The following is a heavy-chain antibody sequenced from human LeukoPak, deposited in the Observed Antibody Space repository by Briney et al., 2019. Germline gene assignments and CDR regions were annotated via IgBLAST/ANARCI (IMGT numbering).Heavy chain of an antibody. CDR3: ARGRGPYGWFDP. CDR2: IKEDGSAK. Sequence: GGSLRLSCVASKFTFSSYWMSWVRQSPGKGLEWVANIKEDGSAKYYVDSVKGRFTISRDNAKNTLYLQMNSLRVEDTAVYYCARGRGPYGWFDPWGQGTLVTVSS. V-gene: IGHV3-7*01. D-gene: IGHD3-10*01. CDR1: KFTFSSYW. J-gene: IGHJ5*02.